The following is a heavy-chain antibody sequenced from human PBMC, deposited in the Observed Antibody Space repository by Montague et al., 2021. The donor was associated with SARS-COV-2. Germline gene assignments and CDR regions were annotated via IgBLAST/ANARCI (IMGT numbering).Heavy chain of an antibody. CDR2: IPSKTDGGTT. CDR1: GFTFSNAW. CDR3: TTVVAAYTPPPHYPSSGWYKATSTNLEPFDF. D-gene: IGHD6-19*01. J-gene: IGHJ4*01. Sequence: SLRLSCAASGFTFSNAWMGWVRQAPGKGLEWVGRIPSKTDGGTTXYAAPVKGRFTISSDDSKNTLYLQMNSLKTEDTAVYYCTTVVAAYTPPPHYPSSGWYKATSTNLEPFDFWGKGTPVTVSS. V-gene: IGHV3-15*01.